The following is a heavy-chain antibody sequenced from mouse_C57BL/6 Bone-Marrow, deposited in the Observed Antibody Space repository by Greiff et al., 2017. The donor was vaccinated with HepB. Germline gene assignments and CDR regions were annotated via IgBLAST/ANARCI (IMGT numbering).Heavy chain of an antibody. V-gene: IGHV1-67*01. Sequence: QVQLKESGPELVRPGVSVKISCKGSGYTFTDYAMHWVNQSHAKSLEWIGVISTYYGDASYNQKFKDKATMTVDKSSSTAYMELARLTAEDSAVCYCARGWGGAGNFAWFAYWGQGTLVTVSA. CDR1: GYTFTDYA. J-gene: IGHJ3*01. D-gene: IGHD2-1*01. CDR2: ISTYYGDA. CDR3: ARGWGGAGNFAWFAY.